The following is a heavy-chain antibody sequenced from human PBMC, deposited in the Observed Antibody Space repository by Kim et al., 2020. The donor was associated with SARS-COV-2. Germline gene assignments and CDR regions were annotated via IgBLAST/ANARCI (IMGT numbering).Heavy chain of an antibody. CDR3: ARANWNYDY. Sequence: GTKYSANSVKGRFTISRDNSKNTLYLQMNSLRAEDTAVYYCARANWNYDYWGQGTLVTISS. V-gene: IGHV3-66*01. J-gene: IGHJ4*02. D-gene: IGHD1-7*01. CDR2: GTK.